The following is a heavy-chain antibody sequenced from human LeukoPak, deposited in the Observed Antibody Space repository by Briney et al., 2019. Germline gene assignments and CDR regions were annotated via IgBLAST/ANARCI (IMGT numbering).Heavy chain of an antibody. CDR1: GGSISSYY. V-gene: IGHV4-59*01. CDR2: IYYSGST. CDR3: ARYRTDFWSGSNWFDP. J-gene: IGHJ5*02. D-gene: IGHD3-3*01. Sequence: SETLSRTCTVSGGSISSYYWSWIRQPPGKGLEWIGYIYYSGSTNYNPSLKSRVTISVDTSKNQFSLKLSSVTAADTAVYYCARYRTDFWSGSNWFDPWGQGTLVTVSS.